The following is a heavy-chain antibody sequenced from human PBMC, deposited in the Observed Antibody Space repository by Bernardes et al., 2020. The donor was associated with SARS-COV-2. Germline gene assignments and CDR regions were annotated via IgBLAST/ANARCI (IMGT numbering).Heavy chain of an antibody. J-gene: IGHJ5*02. CDR3: ARDLAIGDNWFDP. CDR1: GFTFSSYG. D-gene: IGHD5-12*01. V-gene: IGHV3-33*01. Sequence: GGSLRLSCAASGFTFSSYGMHWVRQAPGKGLEWVAVIWDDGSNKYYADSVKGRFTISRDNSKNTLYLQMNSLRAEDTAVYYCARDLAIGDNWFDPWGQGTLVTVSS. CDR2: IWDDGSNK.